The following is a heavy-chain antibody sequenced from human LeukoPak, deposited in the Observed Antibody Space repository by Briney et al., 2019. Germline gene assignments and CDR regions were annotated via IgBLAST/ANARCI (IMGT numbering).Heavy chain of an antibody. D-gene: IGHD2-15*01. Sequence: GGSLRLSCAASGFTFSSYGMHWVRQAPGKGLEWVAVISYDGSNKYYADSVKGRFTISRDNSKNTLYLQMNSLRAEDTAVYYCAKDVVVVAARSASWFDPWGQGTLVTVSS. CDR3: AKDVVVVAARSASWFDP. V-gene: IGHV3-30*18. J-gene: IGHJ5*02. CDR2: ISYDGSNK. CDR1: GFTFSSYG.